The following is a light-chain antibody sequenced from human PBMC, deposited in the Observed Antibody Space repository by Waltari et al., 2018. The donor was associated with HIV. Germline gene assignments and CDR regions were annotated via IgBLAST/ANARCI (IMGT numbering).Light chain of an antibody. V-gene: IGKV1-12*01. CDR3: QQAYSCPHT. CDR1: QFISTS. CDR2: AAS. Sequence: DIQMTQSPSSMSASVGDRVTITCRASQFISTSLAWYQKRPSRAPKLLLFAASRWQSGVPSRFSGGGSGTQFTLTINRLQPEDLATYYCQQAYSCPHTFGQGT. J-gene: IGKJ2*01.